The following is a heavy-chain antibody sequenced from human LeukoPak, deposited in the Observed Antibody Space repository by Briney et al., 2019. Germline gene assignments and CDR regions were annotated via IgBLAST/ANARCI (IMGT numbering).Heavy chain of an antibody. CDR3: ARGSRYSSSSGSIDY. Sequence: SXTLSLTYAVYGGSFSGYYWSWIRQPLGKGLEWIGEINNSGSTNYNPSLKSRVSISVDTSKNQFSLKLSSVTAADTAVYYCARGSRYSSSSGSIDYWGQGTLVTVSS. CDR1: GGSFSGYY. D-gene: IGHD6-6*01. J-gene: IGHJ4*02. CDR2: INNSGST. V-gene: IGHV4-34*01.